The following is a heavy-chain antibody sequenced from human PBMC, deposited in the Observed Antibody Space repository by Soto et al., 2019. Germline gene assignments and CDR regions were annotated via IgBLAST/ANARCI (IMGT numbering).Heavy chain of an antibody. CDR3: ARVGGSPLGSGCFAP. CDR2: MYYSGST. J-gene: IGHJ5*02. V-gene: IGHV4-61*08. D-gene: IGHD1-26*01. CDR1: GGSVSSGGYY. Sequence: QVQLQESGPGLVKPSETLSLTCTVSGGSVSSGGYYWSWIRQPPGKGLEWIGYMYYSGSTNYNPSLIGRVPISVATSKNKSPRRRGSVPAADTAGYYWARVGGSPLGSGCFAPWGQGPLVTVSS.